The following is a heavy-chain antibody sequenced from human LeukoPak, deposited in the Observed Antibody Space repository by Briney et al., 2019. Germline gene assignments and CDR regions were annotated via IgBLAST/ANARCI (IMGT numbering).Heavy chain of an antibody. CDR1: GYTFTSYQ. CDR3: AREDSSSAFDI. Sequence: ASVKVSCKASGYTFTSYQIHWVRQAPGQGLEWMGRINPSGGVPTYAQKFQGRVTITRDMSTSTVYMELSSLRSEDTAVYYCAREDSSSAFDIWGQGTMVTVSS. D-gene: IGHD3-22*01. V-gene: IGHV1-46*01. J-gene: IGHJ3*02. CDR2: INPSGGVP.